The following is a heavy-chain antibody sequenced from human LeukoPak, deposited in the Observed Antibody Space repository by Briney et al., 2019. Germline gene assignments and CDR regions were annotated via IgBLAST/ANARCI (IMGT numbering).Heavy chain of an antibody. CDR2: MFYSGAT. V-gene: IGHV4-39*01. CDR3: ARRTTLTEAFDI. Sequence: PGGSLRLSCAASGFTFSSYTMNWVRQPPGKGLEWIGNMFYSGATYYNPSLKSRVTISVDTSMNQFSLKLTSVTAADTAVYFCARRTTLTEAFDIWGQGTMVTVSS. J-gene: IGHJ3*02. CDR1: GFTFSSYT. D-gene: IGHD1-1*01.